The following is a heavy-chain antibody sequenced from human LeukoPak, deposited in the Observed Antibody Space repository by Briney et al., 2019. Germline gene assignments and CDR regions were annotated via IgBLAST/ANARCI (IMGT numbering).Heavy chain of an antibody. V-gene: IGHV1-46*01. Sequence: ASVKVSCKASGYSFTNNYIHWVRQAPGQGLEWMGMIYPRDGSTSYAQRFQDRVTVTRDTTTSTVHMELSGPRAEDTALYYCARDQEGFDYWGQGTLVTVSS. J-gene: IGHJ4*02. CDR1: GYSFTNNY. CDR2: IYPRDGST. CDR3: ARDQEGFDY.